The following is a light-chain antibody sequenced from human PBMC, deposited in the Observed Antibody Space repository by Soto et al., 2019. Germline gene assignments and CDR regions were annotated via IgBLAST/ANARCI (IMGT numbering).Light chain of an antibody. V-gene: IGKV3-20*01. CDR2: GAS. CDR1: QTITPTF. Sequence: EIVLTQSPGTLSLSPGERATLSCRASQTITPTFLAWYQQKPGQAPRLLIYGASSRATDIPDRFSGSGSGTDFTLTISKLEPEDFAVYYCQQFGVSPTFGGGTKVESK. CDR3: QQFGVSPT. J-gene: IGKJ4*01.